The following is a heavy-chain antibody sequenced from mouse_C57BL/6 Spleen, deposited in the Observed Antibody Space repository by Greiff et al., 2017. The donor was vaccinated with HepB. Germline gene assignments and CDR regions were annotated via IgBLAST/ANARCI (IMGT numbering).Heavy chain of an antibody. J-gene: IGHJ2*01. CDR2: INSNGGST. V-gene: IGHV5-6-3*01. Sequence: EVQRVVSGGGLVQPGGSLKLSCAASGFTFSSYGMSWVRQTPDKRLELVATINSNGGSTYYPDSVKGRFTISRDNAKNTLYLQMSSLKSEDTAMYYCARMARTINWGQGTTLTVSS. CDR1: GFTFSSYG. CDR3: ARMARTIN.